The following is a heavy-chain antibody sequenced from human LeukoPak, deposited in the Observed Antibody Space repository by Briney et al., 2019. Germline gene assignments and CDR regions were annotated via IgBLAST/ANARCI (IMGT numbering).Heavy chain of an antibody. CDR3: ARIGGSYYGGGFDY. Sequence: ASVKVSCKASGYTFTSYDINWVRQATGQGLEWMGWMNPNSGNTGYAQKFQGRVTITRNTSISTAYMELSSLRSEDTAVYYCARIGGSYYGGGFDYWGQGTLVTVSS. CDR2: MNPNSGNT. V-gene: IGHV1-8*03. D-gene: IGHD1-26*01. J-gene: IGHJ4*02. CDR1: GYTFTSYD.